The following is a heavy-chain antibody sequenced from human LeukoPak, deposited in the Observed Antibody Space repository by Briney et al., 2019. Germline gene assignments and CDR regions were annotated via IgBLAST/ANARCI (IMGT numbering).Heavy chain of an antibody. CDR3: AKGLYYDSSGYYSTHVTLYYYGMDV. V-gene: IGHV3-21*04. D-gene: IGHD3-22*01. Sequence: GGSLRLSCAASGFTFSSYSMNWVRQAPGKGLEWVSSISSSSSYIYYADSVKGRFAISRDNAKNSLYLQMNSLRAEDTAVYYCAKGLYYDSSGYYSTHVTLYYYGMDVWGQGTTVTVSS. J-gene: IGHJ6*02. CDR2: ISSSSSYI. CDR1: GFTFSSYS.